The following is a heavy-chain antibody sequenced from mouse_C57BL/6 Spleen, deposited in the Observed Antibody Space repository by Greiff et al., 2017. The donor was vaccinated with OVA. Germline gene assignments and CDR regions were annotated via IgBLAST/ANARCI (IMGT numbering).Heavy chain of an antibody. J-gene: IGHJ2*01. Sequence: VKLMESGPGLVQPSQSLSITCPVSGFSLTSYGVPWVRQPPGKGLEWLVVIWSGGSTDYNAAFISRLSISKDNSKSQVFFKMNRLQADDTAIYYCAKGDGYGGYFDYWGQGTTLTVSS. CDR3: AKGDGYGGYFDY. D-gene: IGHD1-1*01. CDR2: IWSGGST. CDR1: GFSLTSYG. V-gene: IGHV2-4*01.